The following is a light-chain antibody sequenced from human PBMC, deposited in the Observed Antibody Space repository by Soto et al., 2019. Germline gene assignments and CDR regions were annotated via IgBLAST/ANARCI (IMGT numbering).Light chain of an antibody. CDR2: EVT. CDR1: SSDVGNFNL. Sequence: QSALTQPASVSGSPGQSITISCTGTSSDVGNFNLVSWYQHHPGKAPKLMIYEVTKRPSGVPDRFSGSKSGNTASLTISGLQAEDEADYYCCSYAGSYTLVFGGGTKLTVL. V-gene: IGLV2-23*02. J-gene: IGLJ2*01. CDR3: CSYAGSYTLV.